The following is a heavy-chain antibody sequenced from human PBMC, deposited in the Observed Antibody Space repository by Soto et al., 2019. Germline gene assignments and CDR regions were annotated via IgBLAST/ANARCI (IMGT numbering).Heavy chain of an antibody. J-gene: IGHJ6*02. CDR1: GYTFTSYG. CDR2: ISAYNGNT. CDR3: ATQPGFGEFLASNYYGMDV. D-gene: IGHD3-10*01. V-gene: IGHV1-18*01. Sequence: ASVKVSCKASGYTFTSYGISWVRQAPGQGLEWMGWISAYNGNTNYAQKFQGRVTITADESTSTASMELSSLRSEDTAVYYCATQPGFGEFLASNYYGMDVWGQGTTVTVSS.